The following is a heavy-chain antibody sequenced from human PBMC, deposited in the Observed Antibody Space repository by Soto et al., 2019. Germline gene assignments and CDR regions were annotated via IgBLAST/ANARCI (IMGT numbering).Heavy chain of an antibody. D-gene: IGHD6-13*01. CDR1: GFTFSSYA. V-gene: IGHV3-23*01. Sequence: EVQLLESGGGLVQPEGSLRLSCEASGFTFSSYAMSWVRQAPGKGLEWVSGISGGGSTTYYADSVKGRFIISRDNSKNTLYLQLNSLRAEDTAVYYCARDQAAGGTISRYFQDWGQGTLVTVSS. CDR3: ARDQAAGGTISRYFQD. CDR2: ISGGGSTT. J-gene: IGHJ1*01.